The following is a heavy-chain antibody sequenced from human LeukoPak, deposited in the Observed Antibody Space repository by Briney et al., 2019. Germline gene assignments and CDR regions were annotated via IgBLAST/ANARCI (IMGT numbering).Heavy chain of an antibody. J-gene: IGHJ6*02. CDR3: ARGQGAHHYYGLDV. V-gene: IGHV4-34*01. CDR2: INHSGST. CDR1: GGSFSGYC. Sequence: SETPSLTCAVYGGSFSGYCWTWIRQPPGKGLEWIGEINHSGSTNYNPSLKSRVTISVDTSKNQFSLKLTSVTAADTAVYYCARGQGAHHYYGLDVWGQGTTVTVSS. D-gene: IGHD3-16*01.